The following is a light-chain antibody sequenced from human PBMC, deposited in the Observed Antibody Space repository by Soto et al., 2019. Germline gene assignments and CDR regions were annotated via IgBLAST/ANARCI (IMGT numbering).Light chain of an antibody. CDR3: SSHTSGSTRV. Sequence: QSVLTQPASVSGSPGQSIAISCTSTFSDVGGYDYVSWYQQHPDKAPKLMIYEVTKRPSGVSNRFSGSKSGNTASLTISGLQPEDEADYYCSSHTSGSTRVFGSGTKVTVL. CDR2: EVT. V-gene: IGLV2-14*01. CDR1: FSDVGGYDY. J-gene: IGLJ1*01.